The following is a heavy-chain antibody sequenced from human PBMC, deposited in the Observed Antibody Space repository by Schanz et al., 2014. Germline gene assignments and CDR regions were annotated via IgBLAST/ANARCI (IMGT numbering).Heavy chain of an antibody. CDR2: ISGSGGST. V-gene: IGHV3-23*04. J-gene: IGHJ4*02. CDR3: VRVSFADPRLYRGMDRDIDY. D-gene: IGHD5-18*01. CDR1: GFTFSSYA. Sequence: EVQLVESGGGLIQPGRSLRLSCVASGFTFSSYAMSWVRQAPGKGLEWVSAISGSGGSTYYADSVKGRLTISRDDAKKSMYLQMNNLRAEDTAVYYCVRVSFADPRLYRGMDRDIDYWGQGTLVTVSS.